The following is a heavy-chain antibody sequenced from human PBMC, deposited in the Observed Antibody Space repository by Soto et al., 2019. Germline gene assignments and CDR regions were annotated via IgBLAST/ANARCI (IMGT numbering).Heavy chain of an antibody. V-gene: IGHV3-21*01. J-gene: IGHJ4*02. Sequence: EVQLVESGGGLVKPGWSLRLSCAASGFTFSSYRMNWVRQAPGKGLEWVSSISSNSSYIYYADSVKDRFTISRDNAKNSLYPQVNSLRAEDTAVYYCASPDYWGQGTLVNVSS. CDR2: ISSNSSYI. CDR1: GFTFSSYR. CDR3: ASPDY.